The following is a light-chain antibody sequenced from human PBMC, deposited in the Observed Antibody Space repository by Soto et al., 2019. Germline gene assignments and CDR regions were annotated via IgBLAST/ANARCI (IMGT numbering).Light chain of an antibody. J-gene: IGKJ1*01. CDR2: AAS. CDR1: QSISSN. CDR3: QQSYSTPRT. Sequence: DIQMTQSPSSLSASVGDRVTITCRASQSISSNLNWYQQKTGKAPKLLIYAASSLKSGVPSRFSGSGSGTGFTFNISSLKPEDFATYYCQQSYSTPRTFGEGNKGEIK. V-gene: IGKV1-39*01.